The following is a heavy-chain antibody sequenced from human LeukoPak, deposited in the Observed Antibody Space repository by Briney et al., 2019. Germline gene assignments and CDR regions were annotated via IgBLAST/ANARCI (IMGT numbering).Heavy chain of an antibody. J-gene: IGHJ4*02. D-gene: IGHD3-22*01. V-gene: IGHV3-23*01. CDR2: ISSNSDTH. Sequence: QPGGSLRLSCVASAFTFSNYWMTWVRQAPGKGLEWVSAISSNSDTHLYADSVKGRFTISRDNSKNTVYLQMNSLRAEDTAVYYCAKELGTMIDVYWGQGTLVTVSS. CDR1: AFTFSNYW. CDR3: AKELGTMIDVY.